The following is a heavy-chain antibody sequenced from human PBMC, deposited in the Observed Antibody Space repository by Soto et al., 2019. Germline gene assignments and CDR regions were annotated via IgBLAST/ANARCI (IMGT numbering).Heavy chain of an antibody. J-gene: IGHJ4*02. V-gene: IGHV4-30-2*01. Sequence: PSETLSLTCAVSGGSISSGGYSWSWIRQPPGKGLEWIGYIYHSGGTYYNPSLKSRVTISVDRSKNQFSLKLSSVTAADTAVYYCARGSIAAWADYWGQGTLVTVSS. CDR1: GGSISSGGYS. CDR2: IYHSGGT. D-gene: IGHD6-6*01. CDR3: ARGSIAAWADY.